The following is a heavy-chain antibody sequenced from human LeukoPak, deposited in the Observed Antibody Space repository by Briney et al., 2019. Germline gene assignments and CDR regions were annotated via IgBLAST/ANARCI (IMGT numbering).Heavy chain of an antibody. CDR2: INHSGST. Sequence: SSETLSLTCAVYGGSFSGYYWSWIRQPPGKGLEWIGEINHSGSTNYNPSLKSRVTISVDTSKNQFSLKLGSVTAADTAVYYCARGAVAGTGYYYMDVWGKGTTVTVSS. J-gene: IGHJ6*03. D-gene: IGHD6-19*01. CDR3: ARGAVAGTGYYYMDV. V-gene: IGHV4-34*01. CDR1: GGSFSGYY.